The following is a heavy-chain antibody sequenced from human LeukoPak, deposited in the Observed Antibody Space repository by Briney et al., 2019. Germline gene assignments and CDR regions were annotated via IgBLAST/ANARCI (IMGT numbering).Heavy chain of an antibody. Sequence: SETLSLTCTVSGGSISSYYWSWIRQPPGKGLEWIGYIYYSGSTNYSPSLKSRVTISVDTSKNQFSLKLSSVTAADTAVYYCARVRNWFDPWGQGTLVTVSS. V-gene: IGHV4-59*01. CDR2: IYYSGST. CDR3: ARVRNWFDP. J-gene: IGHJ5*02. CDR1: GGSISSYY.